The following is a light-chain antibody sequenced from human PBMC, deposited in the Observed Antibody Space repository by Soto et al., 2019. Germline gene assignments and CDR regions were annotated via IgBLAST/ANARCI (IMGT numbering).Light chain of an antibody. CDR3: QKYGSSRWT. V-gene: IGKV3-20*01. CDR2: GAS. J-gene: IGKJ1*01. Sequence: DTVLTQSPGTLSLSPAPRATLSGTASQSVSSSYLAWYQQKPGQVPRLLIYGASTRPTGIAARFSGSGSGTDFTLTISRLEPEDFAVYYCQKYGSSRWTFGQGTKVDIK. CDR1: QSVSSSY.